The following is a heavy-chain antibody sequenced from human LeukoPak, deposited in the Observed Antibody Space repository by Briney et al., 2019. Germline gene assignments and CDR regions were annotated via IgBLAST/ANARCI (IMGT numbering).Heavy chain of an antibody. D-gene: IGHD3-22*01. CDR3: ASVAPMIVGIF. V-gene: IGHV1-8*01. J-gene: IGHJ4*02. CDR2: MNPNSGNT. CDR1: GYTFTSCD. Sequence: GGPVKVSCKASGYTFTSCDINWVRQATGQGLEWMGWMNPNSGNTGYAQKFQGRVTMTRNTSISTAYMELSSLRSEDTAVYYCASVAPMIVGIFWGQGTLVTVSS.